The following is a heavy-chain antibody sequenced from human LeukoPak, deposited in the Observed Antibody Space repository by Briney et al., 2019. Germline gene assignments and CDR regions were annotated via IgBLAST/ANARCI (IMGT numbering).Heavy chain of an antibody. V-gene: IGHV3-15*01. D-gene: IGHD5-18*01. J-gene: IGHJ3*02. Sequence: PGGSLILSCAASGFTFSNAWMSWVRQAPGKGLEWVGRIKSKTDGGTTDYAAPVKGRFTISRDDSKNTLYLQMNSLKTEDTAVYYCTTTAMVTFDAFDIWGQGTMVTVSS. CDR2: IKSKTDGGTT. CDR1: GFTFSNAW. CDR3: TTTAMVTFDAFDI.